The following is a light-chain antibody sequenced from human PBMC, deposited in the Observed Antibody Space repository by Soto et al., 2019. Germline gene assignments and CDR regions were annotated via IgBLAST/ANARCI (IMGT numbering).Light chain of an antibody. CDR1: QGISNY. CDR3: HQYKDAPWT. CDR2: AAS. Sequence: DIQMTQSPSSLSASVGDRVTITCRASQGISNYLAWYQQKPGKVPKLLIYAASTLQSGVPSRFSGSGSGTHFTLTIRSLQPEDVPTYYCHQYKDAPWTFGPGTKVEIK. V-gene: IGKV1-27*01. J-gene: IGKJ1*01.